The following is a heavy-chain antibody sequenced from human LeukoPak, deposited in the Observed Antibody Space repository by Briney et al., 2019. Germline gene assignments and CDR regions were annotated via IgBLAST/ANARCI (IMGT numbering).Heavy chain of an antibody. CDR1: GGSFSGYY. D-gene: IGHD1-14*01. V-gene: IGHV4-34*01. Sequence: SETLSLTCAVYGGSFSGYYWSWIRQPPGKGLEWIGEINHSGSTNYNPSLKSRVTISVDTSKNQFSLKLSSVTAADTAVYYCARHHQEYFDYWGQGTLVTVSS. J-gene: IGHJ4*02. CDR3: ARHHQEYFDY. CDR2: INHSGST.